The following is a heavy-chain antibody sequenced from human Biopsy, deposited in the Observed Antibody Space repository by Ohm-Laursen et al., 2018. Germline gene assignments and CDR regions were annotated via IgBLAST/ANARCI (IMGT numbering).Heavy chain of an antibody. J-gene: IGHJ3*02. Sequence: SETLSLTCTVSGGSIINNYWSWIRQSPGKGLEWIGYIYFTGSTNYNPSLKSRVTISVDTSKNQFSLKLSSVTAADTAIYYCAREAIGVATAFDIWGQGTMVTVSS. CDR1: GGSIINNY. CDR2: IYFTGST. V-gene: IGHV4-59*01. D-gene: IGHD5-12*01. CDR3: AREAIGVATAFDI.